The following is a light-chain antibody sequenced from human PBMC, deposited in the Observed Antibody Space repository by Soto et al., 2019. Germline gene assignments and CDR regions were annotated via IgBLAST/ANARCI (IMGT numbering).Light chain of an antibody. CDR2: RVS. V-gene: IGKV2-30*01. CDR3: MQGARWPYT. J-gene: IGKJ2*01. Sequence: IVLTQSPLSLPVTLGQPASISCRSSESPVITDGDTLLNWFQQRPGQSPRRLIYRVSNRDFGVPDKFSGSGSGTEFTLKISSVEAEDVAIYYCMQGARWPYTFGQGSKLE. CDR1: ESPVITDGDTL.